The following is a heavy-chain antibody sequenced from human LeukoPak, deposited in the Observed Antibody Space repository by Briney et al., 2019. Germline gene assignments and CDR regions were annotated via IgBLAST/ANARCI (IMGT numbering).Heavy chain of an antibody. D-gene: IGHD6-19*01. CDR2: IRYDGSNK. Sequence: PGGSLRLSCAASGFTFSSYGMHWVRQAPGKGLEWVAFIRYDGSNKYYADSVKGRFTISRDNSKNTLYLQMNSLRAEDTAVYYCAKDGRGRVAVAGRPLDYWGQGTLVTVSS. V-gene: IGHV3-30*02. CDR3: AKDGRGRVAVAGRPLDY. J-gene: IGHJ4*02. CDR1: GFTFSSYG.